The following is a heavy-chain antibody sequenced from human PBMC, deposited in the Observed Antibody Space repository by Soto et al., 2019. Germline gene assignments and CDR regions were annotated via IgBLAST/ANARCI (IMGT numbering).Heavy chain of an antibody. CDR2: IYHSGST. V-gene: IGHV4-30-2*01. J-gene: IGHJ5*02. D-gene: IGHD2-2*01. CDR3: ARVPTP. Sequence: TLSRTGAASGSAISRGSYSWSWIRQPPGKGLEWIGYIYHSGSTYYNPSLKSRVTISVDRSKNHFSLKLSSVTAADTAVYYCARVPTPWGQGTLVTVSS. CDR1: GSAISRGSYS.